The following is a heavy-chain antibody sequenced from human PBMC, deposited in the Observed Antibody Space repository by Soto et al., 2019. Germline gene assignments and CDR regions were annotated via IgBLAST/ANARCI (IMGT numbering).Heavy chain of an antibody. CDR2: ISAYNGNT. CDR1: GYTFTSYG. V-gene: IGHV1-18*01. J-gene: IGHJ4*02. Sequence: ASVKVSCKASGYTFTSYGISWVRQAPGQGLEWMGWISAYNGNTNYAQKLQGRVTMTTDTSTSTAYMELRSLRSDDTAVYYCARDMDGIAVAGTRFDYWGQGTLVTVSS. CDR3: ARDMDGIAVAGTRFDY. D-gene: IGHD6-19*01.